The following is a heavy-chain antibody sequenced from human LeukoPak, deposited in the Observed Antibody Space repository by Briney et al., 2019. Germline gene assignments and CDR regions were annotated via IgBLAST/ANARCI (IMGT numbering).Heavy chain of an antibody. Sequence: ASVKVSCKASGYTFTSYAMHWVRQAPGQRLEWMGWINAGNGNTKYSQKFQGRVTITRDTSASTAYMELSSLRSEDTAVYYCASDRRPAYYYDSSGYLGAFDIWGQGTMVTVSS. CDR2: INAGNGNT. J-gene: IGHJ3*02. CDR1: GYTFTSYA. D-gene: IGHD3-22*01. V-gene: IGHV1-3*01. CDR3: ASDRRPAYYYDSSGYLGAFDI.